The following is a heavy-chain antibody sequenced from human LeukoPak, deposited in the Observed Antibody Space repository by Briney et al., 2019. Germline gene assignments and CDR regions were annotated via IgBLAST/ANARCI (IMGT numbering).Heavy chain of an antibody. V-gene: IGHV4-59*08. Sequence: SETLSLTCTVSGGSISSYYWSWIRQPPGKGLEWIGYIYYSGSTNYNPSLKSRVTISVDTSKNQFSLKLSTVTAADTAVYYCARAQIAARRYVDYWGQGTLVTVSS. CDR3: ARAQIAARRYVDY. D-gene: IGHD6-6*01. CDR1: GGSISSYY. CDR2: IYYSGST. J-gene: IGHJ4*02.